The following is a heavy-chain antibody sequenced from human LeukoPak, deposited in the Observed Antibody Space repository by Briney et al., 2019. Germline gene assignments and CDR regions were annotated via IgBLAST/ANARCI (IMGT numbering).Heavy chain of an antibody. D-gene: IGHD3-16*02. CDR2: ISGNGDST. V-gene: IGHV3-23*01. Sequence: GGSLRLSCATSRFTFSSYAMSWVRQAPGGGLEWVSGISGNGDSTYYAGSVKGRFTISRDNSKNTLYLQMNGLRADDTAIYYCAKPTAGSYRPFDYWGQGTLVTVSS. CDR3: AKPTAGSYRPFDY. CDR1: RFTFSSYA. J-gene: IGHJ4*02.